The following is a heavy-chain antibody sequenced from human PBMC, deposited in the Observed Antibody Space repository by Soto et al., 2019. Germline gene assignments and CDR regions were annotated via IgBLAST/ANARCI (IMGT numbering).Heavy chain of an antibody. J-gene: IGHJ1*01. Sequence: EVQLLESGGGLVQPGGSLRLSCAASGVTFSGYAMSWVRQAPGKGLEWVSAISGSGVATYYADSVKGRCTISRDNTKNTLGLQKNSLRAEDTTIFYCAKAWREYGDDGPGNFQHWGKGTLVTVSS. CDR2: ISGSGVAT. D-gene: IGHD4-17*01. CDR3: AKAWREYGDDGPGNFQH. V-gene: IGHV3-23*01. CDR1: GVTFSGYA.